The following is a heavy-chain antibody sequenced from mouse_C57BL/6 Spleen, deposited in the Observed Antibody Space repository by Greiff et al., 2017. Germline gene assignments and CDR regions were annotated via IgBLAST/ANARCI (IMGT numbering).Heavy chain of an antibody. D-gene: IGHD6-1*01. V-gene: IGHV6-6*01. CDR2: IRNKANNHAT. Sequence: EVNLVESGGGLVQPGGSMKLSCAASGFTFSDAWMDWVRQSPEKGLEGVAEIRNKANNHATYYAESVKGRFTISRDDSKSSVYLQMNSLRAEDTGIYYCTLSLGFAYWGQGTLVTVSA. CDR1: GFTFSDAW. J-gene: IGHJ3*01. CDR3: TLSLGFAY.